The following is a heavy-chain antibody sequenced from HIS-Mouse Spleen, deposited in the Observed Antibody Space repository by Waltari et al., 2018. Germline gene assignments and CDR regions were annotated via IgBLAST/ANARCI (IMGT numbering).Heavy chain of an antibody. CDR2: SNPNSGGT. CDR3: ARDTDY. V-gene: IGHV1-2*02. Sequence: QVQLVQSGAEVKKPGASVKVSCKASGYTFTGYYMHWVRQAPGQGLEWMGWSNPNSGGTNNAQKFQGRGTMTRETSISTAYMELSRLRSDDTAVYYCARDTDYWGQGTLVTVSS. CDR1: GYTFTGYY. J-gene: IGHJ4*02.